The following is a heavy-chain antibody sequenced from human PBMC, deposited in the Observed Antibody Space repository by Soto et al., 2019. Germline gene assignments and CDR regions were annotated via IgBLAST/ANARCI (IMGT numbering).Heavy chain of an antibody. CDR3: VPILYSGLDY. Sequence: GGSLRLSCAASGFTFSSYWMHWVRQAPGKGLVWVSRINSDGSGTTYADSVKGRFTISRDNAKNTLYLQMNSLRAEDTAVYYCVPILYSGLDYWGQGTLVTVSS. V-gene: IGHV3-74*01. CDR1: GFTFSSYW. D-gene: IGHD5-12*01. J-gene: IGHJ4*02. CDR2: INSDGSGT.